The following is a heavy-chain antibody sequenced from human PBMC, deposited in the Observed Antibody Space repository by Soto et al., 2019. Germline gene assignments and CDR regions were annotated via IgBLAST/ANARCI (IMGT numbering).Heavy chain of an antibody. J-gene: IGHJ4*02. CDR2: MNSDGSTT. CDR1: GFTFSTYW. V-gene: IGHV3-74*03. Sequence: EVQLVESGGALVQPGGSLRLSCAASGFTFSTYWMHWVRQAPGKGLLWVARMNSDGSTTTYADSVKGRFTVSRDNAKNMLYLQMDSLRAEDTGVYYCVREQLTNSAFWGQGTLVTVSS. D-gene: IGHD6-13*01. CDR3: VREQLTNSAF.